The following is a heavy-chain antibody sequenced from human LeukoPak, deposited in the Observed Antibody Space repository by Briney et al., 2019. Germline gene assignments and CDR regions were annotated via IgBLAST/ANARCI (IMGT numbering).Heavy chain of an antibody. CDR1: GFTFSSYA. J-gene: IGHJ4*02. CDR2: ISYDGSNK. D-gene: IGHD3-22*01. Sequence: GGSLRLSCAASGFTFSSYAMHWVRQAPGKGLEWVAVISYDGSNKYYADSVKGRFTIARDTAQNTLHLQMNSLRVEDTAMYYCAREPGGYYDSSGFLDDWGQGTLVTVSS. V-gene: IGHV3-30-3*01. CDR3: AREPGGYYDSSGFLDD.